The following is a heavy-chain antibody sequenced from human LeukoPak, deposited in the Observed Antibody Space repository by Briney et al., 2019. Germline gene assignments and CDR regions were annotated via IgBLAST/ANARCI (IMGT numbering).Heavy chain of an antibody. Sequence: ASETLSLTCTVSGGSISSSSYYWGWIRQPPGKGLEWIGSIYYSGSTYYNQSLKSRVTISVDTSKNQFSLKLSSVTAADTAVYYCARHSIYYGGKDSTRYSLRYWGQGTLVTVSS. V-gene: IGHV4-39*01. CDR1: GGSISSSSYY. D-gene: IGHD4-23*01. J-gene: IGHJ4*02. CDR3: ARHSIYYGGKDSTRYSLRY. CDR2: IYYSGST.